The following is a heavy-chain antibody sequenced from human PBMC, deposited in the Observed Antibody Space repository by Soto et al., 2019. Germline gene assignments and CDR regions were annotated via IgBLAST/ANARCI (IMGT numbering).Heavy chain of an antibody. CDR2: ISSSSSYI. Sequence: GGSLRLSCAASGFTFSSYSMNWVRQAPGKGLEWVSSISSSSSYIYYADSVKGRLPISRDNAKNSLYLQMNSLRAEDTAVYYCAREKFVAAARSCVFDYWGQGTLVTVSS. D-gene: IGHD2-15*01. CDR1: GFTFSSYS. J-gene: IGHJ4*02. CDR3: AREKFVAAARSCVFDY. V-gene: IGHV3-21*01.